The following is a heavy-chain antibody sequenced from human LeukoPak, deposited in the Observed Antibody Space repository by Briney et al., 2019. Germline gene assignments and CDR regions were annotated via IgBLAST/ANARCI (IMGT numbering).Heavy chain of an antibody. V-gene: IGHV3-53*05. J-gene: IGHJ5*02. CDR3: ARNWFDP. CDR2: IYSGGST. CDR1: GFTVSSDY. Sequence: PGGSLRLSCAASGFTVSSDYMSWVRQAPGTGLEWVSVIYSGGSTYYADSVKGRFTISRDKSKNTVYLQMNSLRFEDTAMYYCARNWFDPWGQGTLVTVSS.